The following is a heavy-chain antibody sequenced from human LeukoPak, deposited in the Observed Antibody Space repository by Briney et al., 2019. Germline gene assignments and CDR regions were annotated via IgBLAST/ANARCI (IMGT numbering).Heavy chain of an antibody. D-gene: IGHD5-24*01. J-gene: IGHJ4*02. Sequence: SETLSLTCTVSGGSMNNYYWTWIRQSPGKGLEWIGYIYYNRGTMYNPSPKSRGTISVDTSRNQFSLKLRSVTAAGTAVYYCARVGDLTHAYNPFDYWGPGTLVAVSS. CDR3: ARVGDLTHAYNPFDY. V-gene: IGHV4-59*01. CDR2: IYYNRGT. CDR1: GGSMNNYY.